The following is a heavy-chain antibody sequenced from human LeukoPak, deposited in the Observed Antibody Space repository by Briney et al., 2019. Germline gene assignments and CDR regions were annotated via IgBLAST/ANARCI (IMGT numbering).Heavy chain of an antibody. CDR2: IYYSGST. J-gene: IGHJ6*03. V-gene: IGHV4-39*01. CDR3: ARLPSPGLYYYYMDV. D-gene: IGHD2-2*01. CDR1: GGSISSSSYY. Sequence: SETLSLTCTVSGGSISSSSYYWGWIRQPPGKGLEWIGSIYYSGSTYYNPSLKSRVTISVDTSKNRFSLKLSSVTAADTAVYYCARLPSPGLYYYYMDVWGKGTTVTVSS.